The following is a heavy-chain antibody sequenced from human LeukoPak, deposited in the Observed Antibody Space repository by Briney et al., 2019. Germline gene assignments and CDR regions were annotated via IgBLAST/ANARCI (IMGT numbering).Heavy chain of an antibody. CDR3: VSFYETY. CDR2: NRDGSWT. V-gene: IGHV3-74*01. D-gene: IGHD2-2*01. Sequence: GGSLRLSCAASGNYWMHWVRQAPGKGLVWGSHNRDGSWTSYADSVKGRFTISKDKAKNTVYLQMNNLRAEDTAVYSCVSFYETYWGRGTLVTVSS. J-gene: IGHJ4*02. CDR1: GNYW.